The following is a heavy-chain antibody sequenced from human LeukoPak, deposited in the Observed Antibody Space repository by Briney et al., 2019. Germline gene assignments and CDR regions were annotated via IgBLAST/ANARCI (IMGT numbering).Heavy chain of an antibody. CDR3: AKVRYQLLIDY. V-gene: IGHV3-30*02. J-gene: IGHJ4*02. D-gene: IGHD2-2*01. CDR1: GFTFNTYG. Sequence: GGSLRLSCAASGFTFNTYGMHWVRQAPGKVLEWVAFIRYDGSYKYYADSVKGRFTISRDNSKNTLYLQMNSLRADDTAVYYCAKVRYQLLIDYWGQGTLVTVSS. CDR2: IRYDGSYK.